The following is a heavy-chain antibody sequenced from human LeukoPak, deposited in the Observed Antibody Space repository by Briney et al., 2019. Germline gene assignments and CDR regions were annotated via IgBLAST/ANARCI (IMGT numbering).Heavy chain of an antibody. Sequence: GGSLRLSCAASGFTYSNYWMSWVRQAPGKGLEWLANLKQDGSQTYHVDSVKGRFTVSRDNSKNTLYLQMKSLRAEDTAVYYCAKGGGYEAQYYYYYLDVWGKGTTVTISS. V-gene: IGHV3-7*02. CDR2: LKQDGSQT. D-gene: IGHD5-12*01. J-gene: IGHJ6*03. CDR1: GFTYSNYW. CDR3: AKGGGYEAQYYYYYLDV.